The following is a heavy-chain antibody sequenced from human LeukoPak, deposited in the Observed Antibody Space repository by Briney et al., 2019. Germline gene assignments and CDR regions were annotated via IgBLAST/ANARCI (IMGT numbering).Heavy chain of an antibody. CDR3: AKGSAGEVRGVTSLLYDGMDV. V-gene: IGHV3-23*01. J-gene: IGHJ6*02. D-gene: IGHD3-10*01. Sequence: PGRSLRLSCATSLFEFSCYAMARDPPGPGGGLGGDSGYSDSSGTSYYPDSVKGRFTISRDNSKNTLYLQGNGPRVEDTAVYFCAKGSAGEVRGVTSLLYDGMDVWGQGTTVTVSS. CDR1: LFEFSCYA. CDR2: YSDSSGTS.